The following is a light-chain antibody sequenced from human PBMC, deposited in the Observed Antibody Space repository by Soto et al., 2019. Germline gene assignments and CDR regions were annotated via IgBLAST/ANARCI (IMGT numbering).Light chain of an antibody. CDR3: QSYDSSLSGSV. CDR1: SSNIGAGYD. V-gene: IGLV1-40*01. CDR2: GDN. J-gene: IGLJ3*02. Sequence: QAVLTQPPSVSGVPGQRVTISCTGSSSNIGAGYDIHWYQHLPRAAPKLLIYGDNNRPSGVPDRFSVSKSGTSASLAITGLQAEDEADYYCQSYDSSLSGSVFGGGTKVTVL.